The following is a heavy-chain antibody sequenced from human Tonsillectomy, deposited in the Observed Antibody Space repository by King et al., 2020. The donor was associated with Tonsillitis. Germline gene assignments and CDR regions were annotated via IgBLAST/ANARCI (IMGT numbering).Heavy chain of an antibody. V-gene: IGHV3-48*02. CDR1: GITFSSYS. Sequence: QLVESGGGLVQPGGSLRLSCAASGITFSSYSINWVRQAPGKGLEWISYISSGSNTIYYADSVKGRFTISRDNAKNSVYLQMNSLRDEDTAVYYGARDHGVVINDYWGQGTLVTVSS. CDR3: ARDHGVVINDY. J-gene: IGHJ4*02. CDR2: ISSGSNTI. D-gene: IGHD2-21*01.